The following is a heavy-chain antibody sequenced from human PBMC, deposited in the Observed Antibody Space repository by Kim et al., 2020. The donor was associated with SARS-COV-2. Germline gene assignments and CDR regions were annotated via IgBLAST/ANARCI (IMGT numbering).Heavy chain of an antibody. V-gene: IGHV3-11*05. D-gene: IGHD6-19*01. J-gene: IGHJ4*02. Sequence: SGKGRFTISRDNAKNSLYLQMNSLRAEDTAVYYCAREGSSGRLRGYYFDYWGQGTLVTVSS. CDR3: AREGSSGRLRGYYFDY.